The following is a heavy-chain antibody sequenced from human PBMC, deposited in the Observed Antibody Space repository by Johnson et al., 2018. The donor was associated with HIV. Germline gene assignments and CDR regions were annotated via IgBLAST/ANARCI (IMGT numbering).Heavy chain of an antibody. CDR2: LHWNGGRK. CDR1: GFTFDDFG. V-gene: IGHV3-20*04. J-gene: IGHJ3*02. D-gene: IGHD1-26*01. CDR3: ARAGGAVGVNGFDM. Sequence: VQLVESGGGLVQPGGSLRLSCAASGFTFDDFGLGWVPLASGTGLEWVSGLHWNGGRKGYAESVTGRSSISSDNAKNSLYLQMNSLRGEDTDLYYCARAGGAVGVNGFDMWGQGTMFTVSS.